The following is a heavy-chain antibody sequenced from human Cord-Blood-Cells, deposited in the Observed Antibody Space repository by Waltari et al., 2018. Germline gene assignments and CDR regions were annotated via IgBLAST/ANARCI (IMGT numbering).Heavy chain of an antibody. CDR2: KKQDGSEK. Sequence: EVQLVESGGGLVQPGGSLRLSCAASAVTFISTWMRWVRPAPGKGLEWVDNKKQDGSEKYYVDSGKGRFTISRDNAKNALYLQMNSLRAEDTAVYYCARRGDRDAFDIWGQGTMVTVSS. D-gene: IGHD3-16*01. CDR3: ARRGDRDAFDI. CDR1: AVTFISTW. V-gene: IGHV3-7*01. J-gene: IGHJ3*02.